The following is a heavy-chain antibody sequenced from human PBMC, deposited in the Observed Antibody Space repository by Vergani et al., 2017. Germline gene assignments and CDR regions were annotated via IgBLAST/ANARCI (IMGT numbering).Heavy chain of an antibody. J-gene: IGHJ4*02. D-gene: IGHD6-13*01. CDR1: GGSISSSSYY. CDR3: ASRGIAAPIDY. V-gene: IGHV4-39*01. CDR2: IYYNGST. Sequence: QLQLQESGPGLVKPSETLSLTCTVSGGSISSSSYYWGWIRQPPGKGLEWIGSIYYNGSTYYNPSLKSRVTISVDTSKNHFSLKLSSVTAADTAVYYCASRGIAAPIDYWGQGTLVTVSS.